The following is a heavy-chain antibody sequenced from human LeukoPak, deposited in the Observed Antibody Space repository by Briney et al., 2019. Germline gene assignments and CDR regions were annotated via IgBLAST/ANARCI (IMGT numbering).Heavy chain of an antibody. J-gene: IGHJ3*02. V-gene: IGHV1-69*05. CDR3: ARDRRVGDFADAFDI. Sequence: SVKVSCKASGGTFSSYAISWVRQAPGQGLEWMGGSIPIFGTANYAQKFQGRVTITTDESTSTAYLELSSLRSEDTAVYYCARDRRVGDFADAFDIWGQGTMVGVSS. CDR1: GGTFSSYA. CDR2: SIPIFGTA. D-gene: IGHD3-10*01.